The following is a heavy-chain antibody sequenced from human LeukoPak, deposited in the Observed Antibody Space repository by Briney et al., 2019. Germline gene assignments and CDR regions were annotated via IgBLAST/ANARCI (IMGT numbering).Heavy chain of an antibody. CDR1: GFTFSSYG. Sequence: PGRSLRLSCAASGFTFSSYGRHWVRQAPGKGLEWVAGISFDGSNKYHADSVKGRFTISRDTSESTLFLQMNSLRVEDTAVYYCAGDSNTDHSSYYYAMDVWGQGTTVTVSS. J-gene: IGHJ6*02. CDR3: AGDSNTDHSSYYYAMDV. CDR2: ISFDGSNK. V-gene: IGHV3-33*05.